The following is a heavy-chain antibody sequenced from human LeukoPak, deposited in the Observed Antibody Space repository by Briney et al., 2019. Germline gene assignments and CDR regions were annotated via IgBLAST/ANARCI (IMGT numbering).Heavy chain of an antibody. Sequence: SETLSLTCAVSGYSISSGYYWGWIRQPPGKGLEWIGSIYHSGSTYYNPSLKSRVTISVDTSKNQFSLELSSVTAADTAVYYCARGKYQLLRDYYFDYWGQGTLVTVSS. V-gene: IGHV4-38-2*01. CDR3: ARGKYQLLRDYYFDY. J-gene: IGHJ4*02. CDR1: GYSISSGYY. CDR2: IYHSGST. D-gene: IGHD2-2*01.